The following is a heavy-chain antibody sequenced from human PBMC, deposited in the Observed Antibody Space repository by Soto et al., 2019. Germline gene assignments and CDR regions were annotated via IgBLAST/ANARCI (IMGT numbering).Heavy chain of an antibody. Sequence: QVQLVESGGGVVQPGRSLRLSCAASGFTFSSYGMHWVRQAPGKGLEWVAVISYDGRNKYYADSVKGRFTISRDNSKNTLYPHMNSLRAEDTAVYYCAPWFGAFDYWGQGTLVTVSS. J-gene: IGHJ4*02. CDR1: GFTFSSYG. V-gene: IGHV3-30*03. CDR2: ISYDGRNK. D-gene: IGHD3-10*01. CDR3: APWFGAFDY.